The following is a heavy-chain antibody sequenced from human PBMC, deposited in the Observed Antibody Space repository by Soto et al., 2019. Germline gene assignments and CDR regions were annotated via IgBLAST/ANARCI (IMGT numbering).Heavy chain of an antibody. CDR3: ARHELRFLEWLLGPRNWFDP. D-gene: IGHD3-3*01. CDR1: GGSISSSSYY. Sequence: SETLSLTCTVSGGSISSSSYYWGWIRQPPGKGLEWIGSIYYSGSTYYNPSLKSRVTISVDTSKNQFSLKLSSLTAADTAVYYCARHELRFLEWLLGPRNWFDPWGQGTLVTVSS. CDR2: IYYSGST. V-gene: IGHV4-39*01. J-gene: IGHJ5*02.